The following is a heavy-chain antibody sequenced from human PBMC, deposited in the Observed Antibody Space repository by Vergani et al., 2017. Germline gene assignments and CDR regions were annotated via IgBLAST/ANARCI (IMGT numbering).Heavy chain of an antibody. Sequence: EVQLLESGGDLVQPGGSLRLSCAASGFTFIMHAMSWVRQAPGKGLEGIGRIRSKNDGGTADYAAPLKGRFTISRDDSKDSAFLLVNNLKTDDTAVYFCYTDYHDYWGQGTLVTVSS. J-gene: IGHJ4*02. CDR3: YTDYHDY. V-gene: IGHV3-15*01. CDR1: GFTFIMHA. CDR2: IRSKNDGGTA. D-gene: IGHD2-2*02.